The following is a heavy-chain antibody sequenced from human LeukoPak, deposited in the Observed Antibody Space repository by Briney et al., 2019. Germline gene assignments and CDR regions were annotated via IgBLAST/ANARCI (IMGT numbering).Heavy chain of an antibody. CDR2: IIPKGAST. V-gene: IGHV1-46*01. CDR3: ARDYYGGPT. D-gene: IGHD4-23*01. Sequence: ASVKVSCKASGYIFTSYYIHWVRQAPGQGLEWMEIIIPKGASTSYAQKFQGRVTMTRDTSTSTVYMELSSLRSEDTAVYYCARDYYGGPTWGQGTLVTVSS. J-gene: IGHJ5*02. CDR1: GYIFTSYY.